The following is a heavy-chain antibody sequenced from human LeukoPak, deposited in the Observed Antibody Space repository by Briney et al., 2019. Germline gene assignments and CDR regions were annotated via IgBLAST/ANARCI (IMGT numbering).Heavy chain of an antibody. D-gene: IGHD5-18*01. CDR1: GGTFSRFP. V-gene: IGHV1-18*01. CDR3: ARDPIYSYDQTDAFDI. CDR2: ISAYSGNT. Sequence: ASVKVSCKASGGTFSRFPLSWVRQAPGQGLEWMGWISAYSGNTNYAQKLQGRVTMTTDTSTSTAYMELRSLRSDDTAVYYCARDPIYSYDQTDAFDIWGQGTVVTVSS. J-gene: IGHJ3*02.